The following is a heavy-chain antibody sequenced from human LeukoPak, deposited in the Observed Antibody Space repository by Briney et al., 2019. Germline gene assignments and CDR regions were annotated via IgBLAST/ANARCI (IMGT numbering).Heavy chain of an antibody. J-gene: IGHJ4*02. V-gene: IGHV4-39*01. CDR2: IYYSGST. CDR1: GGSISSYY. D-gene: IGHD4-23*01. CDR3: AACVTPFTFDY. Sequence: PSETLSLTCTVSGGSISSYYWGWIRQPPGKGLEWIGSIYYSGSTYYNPSLKSRVTISVDTSKNQFSLKLSSVTAADTAVYYCAACVTPFTFDYWGQGTLVTVSS.